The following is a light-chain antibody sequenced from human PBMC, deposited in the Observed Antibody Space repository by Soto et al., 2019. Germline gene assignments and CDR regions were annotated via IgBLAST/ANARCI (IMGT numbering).Light chain of an antibody. CDR3: QYYGTSPPFT. V-gene: IGKV3-20*01. J-gene: IGKJ3*01. CDR1: QSLSTSH. CDR2: GAS. Sequence: VVLTQSPGTLSLSPGERAILSCRASQSLSTSHLVWYQQRPGQAPRLLIYGASNRATGIPDRFSGSGSGTDFTLTISRLEPEDFAVYFCQYYGTSPPFTFGPGTKVEIK.